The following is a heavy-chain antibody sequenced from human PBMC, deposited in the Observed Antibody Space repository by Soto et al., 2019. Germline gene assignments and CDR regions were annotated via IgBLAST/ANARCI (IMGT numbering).Heavy chain of an antibody. CDR1: GGSFSGYY. CDR3: ARDSSGYNWFDP. D-gene: IGHD6-19*01. J-gene: IGHJ5*02. Sequence: SETLSLTCAVYGGSFSGYYWSWIRQPPGKGLEWIGEINHSGSTNYNPSLKSRVTISVDTSKNQFSLKLSSVTAADTAVYYCARDSSGYNWFDPWGQGTLVTVSS. V-gene: IGHV4-34*01. CDR2: INHSGST.